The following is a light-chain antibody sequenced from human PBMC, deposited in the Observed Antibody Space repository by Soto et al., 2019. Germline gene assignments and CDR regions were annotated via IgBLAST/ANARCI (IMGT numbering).Light chain of an antibody. CDR3: SAWDDSLHVV. CDR1: SSNIGRNT. V-gene: IGLV1-44*01. J-gene: IGLJ2*01. Sequence: QSVLTQPPSASGTPGQRVTISCSGSSSNIGRNTVNWYQQFPGTAPKLLIYSNNQRPSGVPDRFSGSKSGTSASLTISGLQSEAEADYYCSAWDDSLHVVFGGGTKLTVL. CDR2: SNN.